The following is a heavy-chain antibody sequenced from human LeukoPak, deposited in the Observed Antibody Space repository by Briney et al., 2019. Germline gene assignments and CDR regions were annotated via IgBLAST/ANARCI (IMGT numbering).Heavy chain of an antibody. J-gene: IGHJ4*02. CDR2: ISAYNSNT. D-gene: IGHD6-13*01. V-gene: IGHV1-18*01. CDR3: ARVPIPPYSSSWYQPLDY. Sequence: SSVKVSCKASGYTFTSYDISWVRQAPGQRLEWMGWISAYNSNTNYAKKLQGRVTMTTGTSTSTAYMELRSLRSDDSAVYFCARVPIPPYSSSWYQPLDYWGQGTLVTVSS. CDR1: GYTFTSYD.